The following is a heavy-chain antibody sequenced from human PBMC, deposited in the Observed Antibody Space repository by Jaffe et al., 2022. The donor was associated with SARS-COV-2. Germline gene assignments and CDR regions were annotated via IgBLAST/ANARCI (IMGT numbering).Heavy chain of an antibody. CDR2: IYTSGST. CDR3: ASQGVFMIAARDWFDP. Sequence: QVQLQESGPGLVKPSQTLSLTCTVSGGSISSGSYYWSWIRQPAGKGLEWIGRIYTSGSTNYNPSLKSRVTISVDTSKNQFSLKLSSVTAADTAVYYCASQGVFMIAARDWFDPWGQGTLVTVSS. J-gene: IGHJ5*02. CDR1: GGSISSGSYY. D-gene: IGHD6-6*01. V-gene: IGHV4-61*02.